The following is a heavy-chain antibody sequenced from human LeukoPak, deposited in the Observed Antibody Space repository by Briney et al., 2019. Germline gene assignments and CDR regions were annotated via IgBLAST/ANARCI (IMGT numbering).Heavy chain of an antibody. CDR2: IIPIFGTA. CDR1: EGTFSSYA. V-gene: IGHV1-69*01. Sequence: RRASVKVSCKASEGTFSSYAISWVRQAPGQGLEWMGGIIPIFGTANYAQKFQGRVTITADESTSTAYMELSSLRSEDTAVYYCAVEYDSSGYYSDYWGQGTLVTVSS. D-gene: IGHD3-22*01. J-gene: IGHJ4*02. CDR3: AVEYDSSGYYSDY.